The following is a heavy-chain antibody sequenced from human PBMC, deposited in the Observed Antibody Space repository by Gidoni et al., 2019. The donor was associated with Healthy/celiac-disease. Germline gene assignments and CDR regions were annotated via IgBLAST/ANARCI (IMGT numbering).Heavy chain of an antibody. CDR3: ARGGWGHYYYYGMDV. J-gene: IGHJ6*02. Sequence: EVQLVESGGGLVKPGGSLRLSCAASGFTFSSYSMNWVRQAPGKGLEWVSSISSSSSYIYYADSVKGRFTISRDNAKNSLYLQMNSLRAEDTAVYYCARGGWGHYYYYGMDVWGQGTTVTVSS. CDR1: GFTFSSYS. CDR2: ISSSSSYI. V-gene: IGHV3-21*01. D-gene: IGHD2-21*02.